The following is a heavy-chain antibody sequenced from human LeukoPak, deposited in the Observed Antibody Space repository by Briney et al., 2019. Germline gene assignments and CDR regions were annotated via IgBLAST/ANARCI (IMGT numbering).Heavy chain of an antibody. CDR2: IYTSGST. Sequence: SETLSLTCTVSGGSISSYYWSWIRQPAGKGLEWIGRIYTSGSTNYNPSLKSRVTMSVDTSKNQLSLKLSSVTAADTAVYYCARGGIYCSSTSCYYFDYWGQGTLVTVSS. V-gene: IGHV4-4*07. D-gene: IGHD2-2*01. CDR3: ARGGIYCSSTSCYYFDY. J-gene: IGHJ4*02. CDR1: GGSISSYY.